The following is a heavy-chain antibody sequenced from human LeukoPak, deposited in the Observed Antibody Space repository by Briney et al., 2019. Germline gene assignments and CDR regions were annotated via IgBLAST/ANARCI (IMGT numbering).Heavy chain of an antibody. CDR3: ARQGSLGSGSYYNEN. Sequence: KPSETPFLTCTVSGGALSSSSYYWGWIRPPPRKGPGWVWGIYYSGSTYYNPSLKSRVTISVDTSKNQFSLKLSSVTAADTAVYYCARQGSLGSGSYYNENWGQGTLVTVSS. V-gene: IGHV4-39*01. D-gene: IGHD3-10*02. CDR2: IYYSGST. CDR1: GGALSSSSYY. J-gene: IGHJ4*02.